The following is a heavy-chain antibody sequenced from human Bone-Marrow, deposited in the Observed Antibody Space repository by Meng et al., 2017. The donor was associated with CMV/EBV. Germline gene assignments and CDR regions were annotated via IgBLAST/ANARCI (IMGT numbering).Heavy chain of an antibody. CDR3: ARSQLRFLEWLSTLYYFDY. CDR1: GFTFSSYE. Sequence: GESLKISCAASGFTFSSYEMNWVRQAPGKGLEWVSYISSSGSTIYYADSVKGRFTISRDNAKNSLYLQMNSLRAEDTAVYYCARSQLRFLEWLSTLYYFDYWGQGTLVTVSS. CDR2: ISSSGSTI. V-gene: IGHV3-48*03. J-gene: IGHJ4*02. D-gene: IGHD3-3*01.